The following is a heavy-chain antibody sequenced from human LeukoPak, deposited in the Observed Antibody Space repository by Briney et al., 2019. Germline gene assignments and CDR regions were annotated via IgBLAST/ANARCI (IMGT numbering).Heavy chain of an antibody. V-gene: IGHV4-61*02. CDR2: IYTSGST. Sequence: SESLSLTCSVSGGSISSGSYDWGWVRQPAGKGLEWIGRIYTSGSTNYNPSLKSRVTISVDTSKNQFSLTLSSVTAADTAVYDCAPDLAWGAFDYWGQGTLVTVSS. CDR1: GGSISSGSYD. CDR3: APDLAWGAFDY. J-gene: IGHJ4*02. D-gene: IGHD7-27*01.